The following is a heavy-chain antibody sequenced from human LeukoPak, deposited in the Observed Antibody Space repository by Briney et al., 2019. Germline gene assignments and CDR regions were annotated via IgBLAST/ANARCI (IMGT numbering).Heavy chain of an antibody. CDR3: ASFGTTGAGALTWYFDY. V-gene: IGHV4-4*02. CDR1: GGSISSSNW. CDR2: IYHSGST. D-gene: IGHD4-17*01. J-gene: IGHJ4*02. Sequence: PSETLSLTCAVSGGSISSSNWWSWVRQPPGKGLEWIGEIYHSGSTNYNPSLKSRVTISVDKSKNQFSLKLSSVTAADTAVYYRASFGTTGAGALTWYFDYWGQGTLVTVSS.